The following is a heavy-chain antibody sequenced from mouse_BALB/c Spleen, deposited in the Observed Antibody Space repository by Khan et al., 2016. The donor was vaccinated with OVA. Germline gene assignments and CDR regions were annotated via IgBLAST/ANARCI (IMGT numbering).Heavy chain of an antibody. CDR2: IYPGSGTT. Sequence: VQLQQSGAELVRPGTSVNISCKASGDAFTNYWLGWVKQRPGHGLEWIGYIYPGSGTTYYNEKLKGKVTLTADKSSSTAYLQLINLTSEDSAVYVWARWGMDSWGQGTSVTVSS. V-gene: IGHV1-63*01. J-gene: IGHJ4*01. CDR1: GDAFTNYW. CDR3: ARWGMDS.